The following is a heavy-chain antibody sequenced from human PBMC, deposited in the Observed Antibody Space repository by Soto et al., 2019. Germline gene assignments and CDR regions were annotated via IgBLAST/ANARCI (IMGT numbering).Heavy chain of an antibody. J-gene: IGHJ3*02. V-gene: IGHV3-13*01. CDR1: GFTFSRYD. Sequence: GGSLRLSCAASGFTFSRYDMHWVRQTSGKGLEWVSGIGTAGDTYYLGSVKGRFTISRENAKNSLYLQMNSLRAGDTAVYYCAFSSGWFDAFDIWGQGTMVTVSS. CDR2: IGTAGDT. D-gene: IGHD6-19*01. CDR3: AFSSGWFDAFDI.